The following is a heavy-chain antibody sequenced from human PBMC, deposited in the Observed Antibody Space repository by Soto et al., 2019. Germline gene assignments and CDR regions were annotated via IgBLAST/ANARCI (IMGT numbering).Heavy chain of an antibody. J-gene: IGHJ5*02. V-gene: IGHV1-2*02. CDR3: ARGQRRGYGAENWFDP. Sequence: QVQLVQSGAEVKKPGASVKVSCKASGYTFTGYYMHWVRQAPGQGLEWMGWINPNSGGTNYAQKLAGRVTMTKDTYISTAYMELIRVKTADTAVYYCARGQRRGYGAENWFDPWGQGTLVTVSS. CDR1: GYTFTGYY. D-gene: IGHD5-18*01. CDR2: INPNSGGT.